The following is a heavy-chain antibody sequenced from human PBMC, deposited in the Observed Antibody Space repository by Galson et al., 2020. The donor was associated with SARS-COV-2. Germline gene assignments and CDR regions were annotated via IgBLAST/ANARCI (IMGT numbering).Heavy chain of an antibody. CDR3: TTAHLSGYSSSWYVKGDYYGMDV. CDR1: GFTFSNAW. Sequence: GGSLRLSCAASGFTFSNAWMSWVRQAPGKGLEWVGRIKSKTDGGTTDYAAPVKGRFTISRDDSKNTLYLQMNSLKTEDTAVYYCTTAHLSGYSSSWYVKGDYYGMDVWGQGTTVTVSS. V-gene: IGHV3-15*01. J-gene: IGHJ6*02. CDR2: IKSKTDGGTT. D-gene: IGHD6-13*01.